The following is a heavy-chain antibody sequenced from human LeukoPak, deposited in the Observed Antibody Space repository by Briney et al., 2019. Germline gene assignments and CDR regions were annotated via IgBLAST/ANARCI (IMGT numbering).Heavy chain of an antibody. Sequence: ASVKVSCKASGGTFSSYAISWVRQAPGQGLEWMGWISAYNGNTNYAQKLQGRVTMTTDTSTSTAYMELRSLRSDDTAVYYCARVWCSSTCCYEGDYWGQGTLVTVSS. J-gene: IGHJ4*02. V-gene: IGHV1-18*01. CDR3: ARVWCSSTCCYEGDY. CDR1: GGTFSSYA. CDR2: ISAYNGNT. D-gene: IGHD2-2*01.